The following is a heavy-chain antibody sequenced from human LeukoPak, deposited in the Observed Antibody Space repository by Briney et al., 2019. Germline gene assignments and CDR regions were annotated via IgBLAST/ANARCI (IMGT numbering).Heavy chain of an antibody. J-gene: IGHJ3*02. CDR3: AKGPYSSSWYGAFDI. D-gene: IGHD6-13*01. CDR1: GFTFSSYG. Sequence: GSLRLSCAASGFTFSSYGMHWVRQSPGKGLEWVAFIRYDGSNKYYADSVKGRFTISRDNSKNTLYLQMNSLRAEDTAVYYCAKGPYSSSWYGAFDIWGQGTMVTVSS. CDR2: IRYDGSNK. V-gene: IGHV3-30*02.